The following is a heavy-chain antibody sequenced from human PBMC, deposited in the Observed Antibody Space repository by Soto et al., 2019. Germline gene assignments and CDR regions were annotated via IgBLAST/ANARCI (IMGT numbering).Heavy chain of an antibody. Sequence: QVQLQESGPGLVKPSQTLSLTCTVSGGSISSGGYYWSWIRQHPGKGLEWIGYIYYSGSTYYNPSRQSRVTISVDTSKNQFSLKLSSVTAADTAVYYCARGPPYSGSYWYAWGQGTLVTVSS. D-gene: IGHD1-26*01. CDR3: ARGPPYSGSYWYA. J-gene: IGHJ4*02. CDR2: IYYSGST. CDR1: GGSISSGGYY. V-gene: IGHV4-31*03.